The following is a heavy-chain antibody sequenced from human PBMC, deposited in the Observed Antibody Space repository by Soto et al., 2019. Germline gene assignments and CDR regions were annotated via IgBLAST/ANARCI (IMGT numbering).Heavy chain of an antibody. CDR3: ARPLELNSYYYAMDV. V-gene: IGHV3-33*01. D-gene: IGHD1-7*01. CDR2: IWFDGSYK. CDR1: GFNFSDYG. J-gene: IGHJ6*02. Sequence: QVHLVESGGGVVQPGGSLRLSCSASGFNFSDYGMHWVRQAPGRGLEWVAVIWFDGSYKYYVDSVKGRFAISRDNSKNTLFLEMNSLRAEDTAVYYCARPLELNSYYYAMDVWGQGTTVTVSS.